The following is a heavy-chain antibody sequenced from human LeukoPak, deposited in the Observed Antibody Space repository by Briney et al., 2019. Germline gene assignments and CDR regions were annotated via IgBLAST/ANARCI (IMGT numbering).Heavy chain of an antibody. CDR1: GFTFSSYS. J-gene: IGHJ6*03. D-gene: IGHD3-22*01. Sequence: PGGSLRLSCAASGFTFSSYSMDWVRQAPGKGLEWVSAISGSGGSTYYADSVKGRFTISRDNSKNTLYLQMNSLRAEDTAVYYCAKAYYDSSGYRRNYYYYYMDVWGKGTTVTVSS. V-gene: IGHV3-23*01. CDR2: ISGSGGST. CDR3: AKAYYDSSGYRRNYYYYYMDV.